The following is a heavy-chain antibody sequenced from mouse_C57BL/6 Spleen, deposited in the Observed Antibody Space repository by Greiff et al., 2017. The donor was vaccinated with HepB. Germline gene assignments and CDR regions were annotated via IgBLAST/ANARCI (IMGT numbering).Heavy chain of an antibody. CDR1: GYTFTSYW. D-gene: IGHD2-4*01. CDR2: IDPNSGGT. CDR3: ARSGAPLYYDYDAWFAY. J-gene: IGHJ3*01. Sequence: VQLVESGAELVKPGASVKLSCKASGYTFTSYWMHWVKQRPGRGLEWIGRIDPNSGGTKYNEKFKSKATLTVDKPSSTAYMQLSSLTSEDSAVYYCARSGAPLYYDYDAWFAYWGQGTLVTVSA. V-gene: IGHV1-72*01.